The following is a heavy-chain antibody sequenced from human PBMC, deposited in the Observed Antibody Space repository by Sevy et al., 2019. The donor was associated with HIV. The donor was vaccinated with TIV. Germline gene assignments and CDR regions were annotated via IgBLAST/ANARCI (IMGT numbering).Heavy chain of an antibody. V-gene: IGHV3-30-3*01. Sequence: GGSLRLSCAASGFTFSIHSMHWVRQAPDRGLEWVAVTSNDGNTKFYADSVKGRFTMSRDNSKNTLYLQMNSLRAEDTAVYYRARGGDSTSFYGGNFYYGMDVWGQGTTVTVSS. CDR1: GFTFSIHS. CDR3: ARGGDSTSFYGGNFYYGMDV. J-gene: IGHJ6*02. D-gene: IGHD2-2*01. CDR2: TSNDGNTK.